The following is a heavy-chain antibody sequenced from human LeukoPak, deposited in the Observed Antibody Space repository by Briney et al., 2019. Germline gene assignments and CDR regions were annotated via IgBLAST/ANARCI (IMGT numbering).Heavy chain of an antibody. CDR3: ARVEGLNYGDLYYFDY. J-gene: IGHJ4*02. CDR2: KKQDGSEK. V-gene: IGHV3-7*01. Sequence: GGSLRLSCAASGFTFSSYWMSWVRQAPGKGLEWVANKKQDGSEKYYVDSVKGRFTISRDNAKNSLYLQMNSLRAEDAALYYCARVEGLNYGDLYYFDYWGQGTLVTVSS. D-gene: IGHD4-17*01. CDR1: GFTFSSYW.